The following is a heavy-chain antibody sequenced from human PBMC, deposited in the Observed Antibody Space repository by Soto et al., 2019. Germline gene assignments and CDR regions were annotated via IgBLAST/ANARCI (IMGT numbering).Heavy chain of an antibody. CDR2: INPSGGST. Sequence: ASVKVSCKVSGYTINDRSRQRVRQDKRKGLEWMGIINPSGGSTSYAQKFQGRVTMTRDTSTSTVYMELSSLRSEDTAVYYCARASYYYDSSGPTGYFQHWGQGTLVTVSS. CDR3: ARASYYYDSSGPTGYFQH. V-gene: IGHV1-46*02. D-gene: IGHD3-22*01. J-gene: IGHJ1*01. CDR1: GYTINDRS.